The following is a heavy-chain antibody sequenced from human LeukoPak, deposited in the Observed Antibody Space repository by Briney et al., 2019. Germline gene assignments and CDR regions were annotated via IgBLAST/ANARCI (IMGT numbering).Heavy chain of an antibody. V-gene: IGHV3-23*01. J-gene: IGHJ4*02. CDR1: GFTFSSYA. D-gene: IGHD6-19*01. CDR3: AKDALVSVAGLFDY. CDR2: FSGSGDST. Sequence: GGSLRLSCAASGFTFSSYAMSWVRQAPGKGLEWVSGFSGSGDSTKYADSVKGRFTISRDTSKNTLYWQMNSLRADDTAVYYCAKDALVSVAGLFDYWGQGTLVTVSS.